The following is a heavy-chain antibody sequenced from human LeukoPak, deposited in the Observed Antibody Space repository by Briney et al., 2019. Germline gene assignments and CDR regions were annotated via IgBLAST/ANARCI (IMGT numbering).Heavy chain of an antibody. Sequence: GGSLRLSCAASGFTFSNAWMSWVRQAPGKGLEWVGRIKSKTDGGTTDYAAPVKGRLTISRDDSKNTLYLQMNSLKTEDTAVYYCTTAPGTTVTTLFDYWGQGTLVTVSS. D-gene: IGHD4-17*01. V-gene: IGHV3-15*01. CDR1: GFTFSNAW. J-gene: IGHJ4*02. CDR3: TTAPGTTVTTLFDY. CDR2: IKSKTDGGTT.